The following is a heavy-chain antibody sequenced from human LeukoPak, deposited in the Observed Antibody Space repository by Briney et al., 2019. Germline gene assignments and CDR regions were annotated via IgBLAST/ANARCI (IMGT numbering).Heavy chain of an antibody. CDR2: INPNSGGT. CDR3: ARDVEDTAMVPTLAY. Sequence: ASVKVSCKASGYTFTGYYMHWVRQAPGQGLEWMGWINPNSGGTNYAQKFQGRVTITRDTSISTAYMELSSLRSDDTAVYYCARDVEDTAMVPTLAYWGQGTLVTVSS. CDR1: GYTFTGYY. D-gene: IGHD5-18*01. J-gene: IGHJ4*02. V-gene: IGHV1-2*02.